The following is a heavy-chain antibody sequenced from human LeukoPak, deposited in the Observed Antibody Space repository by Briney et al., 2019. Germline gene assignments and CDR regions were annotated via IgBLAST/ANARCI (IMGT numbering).Heavy chain of an antibody. CDR1: GGSISSSSYY. Sequence: SETLSLTCTVSGGSISSSSYYWGWIRQPPGKGLEWIGSIYYSGSTYYNPSLKSRVTISVDTSKNHFSVKLSSVTAADTAVYYCAREYYFDSTGYLYWGQGILVTVSS. CDR2: IYYSGST. J-gene: IGHJ4*02. CDR3: AREYYFDSTGYLY. V-gene: IGHV4-39*02. D-gene: IGHD3-22*01.